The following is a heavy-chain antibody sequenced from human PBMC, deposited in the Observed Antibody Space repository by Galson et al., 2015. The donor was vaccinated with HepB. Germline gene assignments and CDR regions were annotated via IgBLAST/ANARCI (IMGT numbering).Heavy chain of an antibody. J-gene: IGHJ4*02. CDR3: ASYDSFDY. D-gene: IGHD3-22*01. CDR2: ISYDGSNK. CDR1: GFTFSSYA. Sequence: SLRLSCAASGFTFSSYAMHWVRQAPGKGLEWVAVISYDGSNKYYADSVKGRFTISRDNSKNTLYLQMNSLRAEDTAVYYCASYDSFDYWGQGTLVTVSS. V-gene: IGHV3-30*04.